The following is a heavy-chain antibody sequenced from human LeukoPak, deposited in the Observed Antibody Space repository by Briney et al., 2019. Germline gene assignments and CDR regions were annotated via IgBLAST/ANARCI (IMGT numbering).Heavy chain of an antibody. CDR2: INPNSGGT. CDR1: GYTFTGYY. Sequence: ASVKVSCKASGYTFTGYYMHWVRQAPGQGLEWMGWINPNSGGTNYAQKFQGWVTMTRDTSISTAYMELSRLRSDDTAVYYCARDKGSGMLPFDYWGQGTRVTVSS. D-gene: IGHD1-1*01. CDR3: ARDKGSGMLPFDY. J-gene: IGHJ4*02. V-gene: IGHV1-2*04.